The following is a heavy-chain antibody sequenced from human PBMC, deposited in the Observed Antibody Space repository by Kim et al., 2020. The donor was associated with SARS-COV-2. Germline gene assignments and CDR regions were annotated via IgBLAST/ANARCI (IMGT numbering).Heavy chain of an antibody. V-gene: IGHV3-33*06. Sequence: GGSLRLSCAASGFTFSSYGMHWVRQAPGKGLEWVAVIWYDGSNKYYADSVKGRFTISRDNSKNTLYLQMNSLRAEDTAVYYCAKDQGYSYGYEDYWGQGTLVTVSS. CDR3: AKDQGYSYGYEDY. J-gene: IGHJ4*02. D-gene: IGHD5-18*01. CDR2: IWYDGSNK. CDR1: GFTFSSYG.